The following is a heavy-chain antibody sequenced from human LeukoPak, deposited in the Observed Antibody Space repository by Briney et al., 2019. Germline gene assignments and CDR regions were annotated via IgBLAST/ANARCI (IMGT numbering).Heavy chain of an antibody. J-gene: IGHJ4*02. Sequence: GGSLRLSCAASGFTFSSYSMNWVRQAPGKGLEWVSAISGRGANTYYADSVKGRFTISRDNSKNTLYMQMNSLRAEDTAVYYCAKAVVIVPTATPFDYWGQGTLVTVSS. CDR3: AKAVVIVPTATPFDY. CDR2: ISGRGANT. V-gene: IGHV3-23*01. CDR1: GFTFSSYS. D-gene: IGHD2-2*01.